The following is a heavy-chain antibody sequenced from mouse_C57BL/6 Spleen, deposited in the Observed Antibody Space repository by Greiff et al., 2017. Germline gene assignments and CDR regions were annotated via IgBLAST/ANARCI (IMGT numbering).Heavy chain of an antibody. Sequence: VQVVESGPGLVQPSQSLSITCPVSGFSLTSYGVHWVRQSPGKGLEWRGVIWSGGSTDYNAAFISRLSISKDNSKSQVFFKMNSLQADDTAIYYCARREGKRAMDYWGQGTSVTVSS. CDR2: IWSGGST. CDR3: ARREGKRAMDY. D-gene: IGHD2-1*01. V-gene: IGHV2-2*01. CDR1: GFSLTSYG. J-gene: IGHJ4*01.